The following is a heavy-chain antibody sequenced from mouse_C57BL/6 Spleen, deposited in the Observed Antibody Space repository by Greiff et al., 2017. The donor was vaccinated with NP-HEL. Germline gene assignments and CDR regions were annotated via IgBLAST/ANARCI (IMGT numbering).Heavy chain of an antibody. V-gene: IGHV1-26*01. J-gene: IGHJ3*01. D-gene: IGHD4-1*01. CDR3: ARTSTGPWFAY. CDR2: INPNNGGT. Sequence: EVQLQQSGPELVKPGASVKISCKASGYTFTDYYMNWVKQSHGKSLEWIGDINPNNGGTSYNQKFKGKATLTVDKSSSTAYMELHSLTSEDSAVYFCARTSTGPWFAYWGQGTLVTVS. CDR1: GYTFTDYY.